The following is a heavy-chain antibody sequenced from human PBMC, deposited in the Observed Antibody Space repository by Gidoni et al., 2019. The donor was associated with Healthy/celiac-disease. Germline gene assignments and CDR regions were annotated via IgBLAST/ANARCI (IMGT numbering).Heavy chain of an antibody. Sequence: QVQLVESGGGVVQPGRSLRLSCAASGFTFSSYSMHGVRQAPGKGLEWVAVISYDGSNKYYADSVKGRFTISRDNSKNTLYLQMNSLRAEDTAVYYCARDRAPDIQLWLIGAFDIWGQGTMVTVSS. V-gene: IGHV3-30-3*01. CDR2: ISYDGSNK. D-gene: IGHD5-18*01. CDR1: GFTFSSYS. CDR3: ARDRAPDIQLWLIGAFDI. J-gene: IGHJ3*02.